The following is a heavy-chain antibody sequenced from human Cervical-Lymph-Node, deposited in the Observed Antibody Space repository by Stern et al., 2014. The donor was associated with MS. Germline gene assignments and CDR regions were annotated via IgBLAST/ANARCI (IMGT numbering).Heavy chain of an antibody. J-gene: IGHJ3*02. CDR3: ARGVMVAATYAYDI. Sequence: EVQLVESGGGLVQPGGSLRLSCAASGFTFSTSLMHWVRQAPGKGLVWVSRINSDENSTTYADSVKGRFSISRDNDKNTLYLQMNSLRAEDTAVYYCARGVMVAATYAYDIWGQGTMVTISS. D-gene: IGHD2-15*01. CDR2: INSDENST. V-gene: IGHV3-74*01. CDR1: GFTFSTSL.